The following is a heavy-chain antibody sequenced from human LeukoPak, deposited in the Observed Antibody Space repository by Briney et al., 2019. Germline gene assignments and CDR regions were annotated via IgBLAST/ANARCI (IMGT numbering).Heavy chain of an antibody. D-gene: IGHD3-22*01. V-gene: IGHV3-53*01. CDR2: IYSGGST. CDR1: GFTFSSNY. Sequence: GGSLRLSCAASGFTFSSNYMSWVRQAPGKGLEWVSVIYSGGSTYYSDSVKGRFTISRDNAKNSLYLQMNSLRAEDTAVYYCAREQSYYYDSSGYYPLDYWGQGTLVTVSS. J-gene: IGHJ4*02. CDR3: AREQSYYYDSSGYYPLDY.